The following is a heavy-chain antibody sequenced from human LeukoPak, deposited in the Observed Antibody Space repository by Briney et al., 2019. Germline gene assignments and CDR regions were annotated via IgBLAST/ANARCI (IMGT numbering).Heavy chain of an antibody. CDR3: ARANYYGSGSYSYFQH. CDR1: GDSISDYY. J-gene: IGHJ1*01. Sequence: SETLSLTCTVPGDSISDYYWSWLRQPPGKGLEWIGDVFYIGSTNYNPSLKSPVTISLDTSKNQLSLKLTSVTAADTAVYYCARANYYGSGSYSYFQHWGQGTLVTVSS. D-gene: IGHD3-10*01. V-gene: IGHV4-59*01. CDR2: VFYIGST.